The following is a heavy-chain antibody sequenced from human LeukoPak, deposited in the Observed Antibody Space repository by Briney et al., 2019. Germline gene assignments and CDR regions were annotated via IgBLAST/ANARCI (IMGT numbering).Heavy chain of an antibody. J-gene: IGHJ4*02. Sequence: GTSLRLSCAASGFTFRSYGIHWVRQAPGKGLEWVANIKQDGSEKYYVDSVKGRFTISRDNAKNSLYLQMNSLRAEDTAVYYCARALAARQEFDYWGQGTLVTVSS. CDR3: ARALAARQEFDY. CDR2: IKQDGSEK. V-gene: IGHV3-7*01. D-gene: IGHD6-6*01. CDR1: GFTFRSYG.